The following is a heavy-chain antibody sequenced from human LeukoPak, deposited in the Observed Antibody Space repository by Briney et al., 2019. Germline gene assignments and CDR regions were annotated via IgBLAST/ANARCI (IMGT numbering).Heavy chain of an antibody. CDR2: ISSNSKYK. CDR1: GFMFSSYS. CDR3: ARDQGNGDGYDVVDFDY. J-gene: IGHJ4*02. V-gene: IGHV3-21*01. D-gene: IGHD2-21*02. Sequence: PGGSLRLSCAASGFMFSSYSMNWLRQSPGKGLEWVSSISSNSKYKYYTESVKGRFTISRDNAKNSLFLQMNSLRAEDTAVYHCARDQGNGDGYDVVDFDYWGQGILVTVSS.